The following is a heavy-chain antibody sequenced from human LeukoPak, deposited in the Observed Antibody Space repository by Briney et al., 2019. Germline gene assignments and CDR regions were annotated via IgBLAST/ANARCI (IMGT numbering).Heavy chain of an antibody. Sequence: ASVKVSCKASGYTFTGYYMHWVRQAPGQGREWMGWINPNSGGTNYAQKFQGRVTMTRDTSISTAYMELSRLRSDDTAVYYCARPTYYCDSSGYYYFDYWGQGTLVTVSS. CDR2: INPNSGGT. D-gene: IGHD3-22*01. J-gene: IGHJ4*02. CDR1: GYTFTGYY. CDR3: ARPTYYCDSSGYYYFDY. V-gene: IGHV1-2*02.